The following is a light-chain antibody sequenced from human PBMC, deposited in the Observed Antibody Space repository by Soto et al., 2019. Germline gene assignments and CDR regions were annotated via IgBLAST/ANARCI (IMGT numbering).Light chain of an antibody. CDR1: RSLVYSVVNTS. V-gene: IGKV2-30*01. CDR2: EVS. J-gene: IGKJ4*02. Sequence: MMTQSHLPLPVPLGQPSSVSCRSVRSLVYSVVNTSLNWFQQRPGQSPRRLIYEVSNRESGVPERFCGSASGTDFTLKISSLQPEDFATYYCQQRNIYPLTFGGGTKVDI. CDR3: QQRNIYPLT.